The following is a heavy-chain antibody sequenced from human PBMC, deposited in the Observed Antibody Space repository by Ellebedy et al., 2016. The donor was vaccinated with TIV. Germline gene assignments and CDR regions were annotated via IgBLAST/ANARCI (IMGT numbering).Heavy chain of an antibody. V-gene: IGHV1-3*01. D-gene: IGHD6-19*01. CDR3: ARDSSSGWVNHFFDY. CDR2: INAGNGNT. CDR1: GYTFTSYA. J-gene: IGHJ4*02. Sequence: AASVKVSCRASGYTFTSYAMHWVRQAPGQRLEWMGWINAGNGNTKYSQKFQGRVTITRDTSASTAYMELSSLRSEETAVYYCARDSSSGWVNHFFDYWGQGTLVTVSS.